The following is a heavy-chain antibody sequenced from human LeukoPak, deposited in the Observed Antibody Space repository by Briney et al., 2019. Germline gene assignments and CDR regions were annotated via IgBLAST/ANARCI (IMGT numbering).Heavy chain of an antibody. D-gene: IGHD1-26*01. CDR2: VNESGGT. V-gene: IGHV4-34*01. CDR3: ARGQGATVPQVGRNWFDP. Sequence: KTSETLSLTCAVYIDSFSNYHWNWIRQTPAKGREWIGEVNESGGTNISPSLRSRVILSVDTSKNQFSLKLISVTVADTAIYYCARGQGATVPQVGRNWFDPWGQGTRVTVSS. CDR1: IDSFSNYH. J-gene: IGHJ5*02.